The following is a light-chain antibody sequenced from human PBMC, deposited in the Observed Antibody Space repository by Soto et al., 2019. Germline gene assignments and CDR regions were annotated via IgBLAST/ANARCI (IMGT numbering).Light chain of an antibody. V-gene: IGKV3-11*01. J-gene: IGKJ2*01. CDR2: DAS. CDR3: QQRSNWPRGT. CDR1: QGLGSY. Sequence: EIVLTQSPATLSLSPGDTATLSCRASQGLGSYLAWYQQRPGQPPRLLIYDASARATGIPARFSGGGSGTDCTLTISSLEPEDFAAYYWQQRSNWPRGTFGQGTKLEIK.